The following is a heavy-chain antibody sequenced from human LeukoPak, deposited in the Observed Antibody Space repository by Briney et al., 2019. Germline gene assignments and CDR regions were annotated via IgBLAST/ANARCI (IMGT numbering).Heavy chain of an antibody. V-gene: IGHV4-4*09. CDR2: IYTSGST. CDR3: ARRTVRDGPFDY. CDR1: GGSISSYY. J-gene: IGHJ4*02. D-gene: IGHD5-24*01. Sequence: SETLSLTCTVSGGSISSYYWSWIRQPPGKGPEWIGYIYTSGSTNYNPSLKSRVTISVDTSKNQFSLKLSSVTAADTAVYYCARRTVRDGPFDYWGQGTLVTVSS.